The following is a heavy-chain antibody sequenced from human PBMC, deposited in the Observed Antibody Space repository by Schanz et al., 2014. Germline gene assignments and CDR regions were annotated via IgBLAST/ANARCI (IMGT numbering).Heavy chain of an antibody. V-gene: IGHV3-7*03. CDR3: AKDCPSDYGDDGFDF. CDR1: GFTFSGYW. CDR2: INIDGSEK. J-gene: IGHJ4*02. Sequence: EVQLVESGGGLVQPGGSLRLSCAASGFTFSGYWMSWVRQAPGEGLVWVANINIDGSEKYYVDSVKGRFTISRDNAKTSQYLQMNSLRAEATAVYYCAKDCPSDYGDDGFDFWGQGTLVTVSS. D-gene: IGHD4-17*01.